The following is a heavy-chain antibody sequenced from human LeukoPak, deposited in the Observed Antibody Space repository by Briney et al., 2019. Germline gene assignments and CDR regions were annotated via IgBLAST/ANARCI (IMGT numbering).Heavy chain of an antibody. J-gene: IGHJ4*02. V-gene: IGHV1-2*02. CDR1: GYTFTGYY. D-gene: IGHD3-10*01. Sequence: ASVKVSCKASGYTFTGYYMHWVRQAPGQGLEWMGWINPNSGGTNYAQKFQGRVTMTRDTSISTAYMELSRLRSDDTAVYYCARDYGSGSYYNFGYWGQGTLVTVSS. CDR2: INPNSGGT. CDR3: ARDYGSGSYYNFGY.